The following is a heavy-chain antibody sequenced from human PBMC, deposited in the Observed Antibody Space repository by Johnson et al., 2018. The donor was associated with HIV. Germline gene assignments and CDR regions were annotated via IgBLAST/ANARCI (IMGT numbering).Heavy chain of an antibody. J-gene: IGHJ3*02. Sequence: QVRLVESGGNLVKPGGSLRLSCAASGFTFSDYYMSWIRQAPGKGLEWISYISSSGSTIYYADSVKGRFTISRDNAKNSLYLQMNSLRAEDTAVYYCARDAPDSGSYHAFDIWGQGTMVTVSS. V-gene: IGHV3-11*04. CDR3: ARDAPDSGSYHAFDI. D-gene: IGHD1-26*01. CDR2: ISSSGSTI. CDR1: GFTFSDYY.